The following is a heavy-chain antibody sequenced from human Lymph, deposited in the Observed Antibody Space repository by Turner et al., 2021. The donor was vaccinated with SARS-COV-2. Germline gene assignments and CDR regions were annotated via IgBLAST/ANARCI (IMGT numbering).Heavy chain of an antibody. Sequence: QVQLLESGPGLVKPSQTLSLTCTVPGGSISSGGYYWSWIRQHPGKGLEWIGYIYYSGSNYSNPSLKSRVTISVDTSKNQFSLKLSSVTAADTAVYYCARDYGGNSNYFGYWGQGTLVTVSS. J-gene: IGHJ4*02. CDR3: ARDYGGNSNYFGY. V-gene: IGHV4-31*03. CDR1: GGSISSGGYY. CDR2: IYYSGSN. D-gene: IGHD4-17*01.